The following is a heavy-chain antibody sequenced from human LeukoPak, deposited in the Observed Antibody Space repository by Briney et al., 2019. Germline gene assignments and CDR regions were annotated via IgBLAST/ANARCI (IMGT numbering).Heavy chain of an antibody. J-gene: IGHJ4*02. CDR2: IYYSGST. V-gene: IGHV4-59*01. CDR1: GGSISNYY. D-gene: IGHD1-20*01. CDR3: ARAAGITGTTADY. Sequence: SETLSLTCTVSGGSISNYYWSWIRQPPGKGLEWIGYIYYSGSTNYNPSLKSRVTISVDTSKNQFSLRLSSVTAADTAVYYCARAAGITGTTADYWGQGTLVTVSS.